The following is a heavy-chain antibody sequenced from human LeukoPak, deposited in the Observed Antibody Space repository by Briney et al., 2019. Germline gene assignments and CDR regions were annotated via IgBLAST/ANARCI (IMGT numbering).Heavy chain of an antibody. CDR2: IYYSGST. V-gene: IGHV4-39*07. J-gene: IGHJ5*02. Sequence: PSETLSLTCTVSGGSISSSSYYWGWIRQPPGKGLEWIGSIYYSGSTYYNPSLKSRVTISVDTSKNQFSLKLSSVTAADTAVYYCARHPSTIVVVPAALFDPWGQGTLVTVSS. CDR1: GGSISSSSYY. D-gene: IGHD2-2*01. CDR3: ARHPSTIVVVPAALFDP.